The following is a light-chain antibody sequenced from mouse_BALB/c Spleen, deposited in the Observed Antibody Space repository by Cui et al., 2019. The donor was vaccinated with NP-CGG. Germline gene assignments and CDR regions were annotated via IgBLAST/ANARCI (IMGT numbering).Light chain of an antibody. CDR1: TGAVTTNNY. J-gene: IGLJ1*01. Sequence: QAVVTQESALTTSPGETVTLTCLSSTGAVTTNNYANWVQEKPDYLFTGLIGGTNNRAPGVPARFSGSLIGDKAALTITGAQTEDEAIYFCALWYSNHWVFGGGTRLTVL. CDR3: ALWYSNHWV. V-gene: IGLV1*01. CDR2: GTN.